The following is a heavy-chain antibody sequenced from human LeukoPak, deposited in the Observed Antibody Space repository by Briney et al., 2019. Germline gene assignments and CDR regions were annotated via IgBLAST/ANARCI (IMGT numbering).Heavy chain of an antibody. D-gene: IGHD2-2*01. Sequence: PGGSLRLSCAASGFTFSSYAMSWVRQAPGKGLEWVSAISGSGGSTYYADSVKGRFTISRGNSKNTLYLQMNSLRAEDTAVYYCARLMEGYCSSTSCYLDAFDIWGQGTMVTVSS. CDR1: GFTFSSYA. CDR2: ISGSGGST. CDR3: ARLMEGYCSSTSCYLDAFDI. V-gene: IGHV3-23*01. J-gene: IGHJ3*02.